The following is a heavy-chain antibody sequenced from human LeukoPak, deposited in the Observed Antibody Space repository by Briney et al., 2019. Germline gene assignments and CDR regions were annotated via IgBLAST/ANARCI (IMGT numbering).Heavy chain of an antibody. CDR2: IKQDGSEK. J-gene: IGHJ4*02. V-gene: IGHV3-7*01. Sequence: GGSLRLSCAASGFTFSSYTMHWVRQAPGKGLEWVANIKQDGSEKYYVDSVKGRFTISRDNAKNSLYLQMVYYCARDPPSRGTRYFDYWGQGTLVTVSS. D-gene: IGHD3-10*01. CDR1: GFTFSSYT. CDR3: RYFDY.